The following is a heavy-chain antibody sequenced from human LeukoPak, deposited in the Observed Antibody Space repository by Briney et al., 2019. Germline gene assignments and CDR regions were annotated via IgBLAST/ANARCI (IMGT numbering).Heavy chain of an antibody. D-gene: IGHD6-13*01. V-gene: IGHV3-7*01. CDR2: INQNGGET. CDR3: ARDGTAPGLYFDL. J-gene: IGHJ4*01. Sequence: PGGSLRLSCAVSGFTFSDFWMNWVRRSPAKGLEEVASINQNGGETSYVDSVKGRFTISRDNPKNSLYLQMSSLRAEDTAVYYCARDGTAPGLYFDLWGQGTLVTVSS. CDR1: GFTFSDFW.